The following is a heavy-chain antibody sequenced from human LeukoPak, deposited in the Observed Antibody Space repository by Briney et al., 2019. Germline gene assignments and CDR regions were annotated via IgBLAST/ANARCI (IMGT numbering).Heavy chain of an antibody. CDR1: GYTFSSYD. V-gene: IGHV1-8*01. CDR2: MNLNSGNT. D-gene: IGHD4-11*01. Sequence: GASVKVSCKASGYTFSSYDINWVRQATGQGLEWMGWMNLNSGNTGYAQNFQGRVTMTRNTSINTAYMELSSLRPDDTAVYFCAKASNYYYYYALDVWGQGTTVTVSS. J-gene: IGHJ6*02. CDR3: AKASNYYYYYALDV.